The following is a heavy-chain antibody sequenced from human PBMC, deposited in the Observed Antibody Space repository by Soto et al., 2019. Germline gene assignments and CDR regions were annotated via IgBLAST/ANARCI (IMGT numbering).Heavy chain of an antibody. CDR3: AKGRIAAPNWFDP. CDR2: ISYDGSNK. D-gene: IGHD6-13*01. CDR1: GFTFSSYG. J-gene: IGHJ5*02. Sequence: GGSLRLSCAASGFTFSSYGMHWVRQAPGKGLEWVAVISYDGSNKYYADSVKGRFTISRDNSKNTLYLQMNSLRAEDTAVYYCAKGRIAAPNWFDPWGQGTLVTVSS. V-gene: IGHV3-30*18.